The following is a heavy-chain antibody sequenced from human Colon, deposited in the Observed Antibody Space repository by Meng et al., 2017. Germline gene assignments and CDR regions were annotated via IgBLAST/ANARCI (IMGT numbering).Heavy chain of an antibody. J-gene: IGHJ4*02. CDR1: GFSFSDAY. CDR2: ISSSGNTM. Sequence: QVQLVESGGGLVKPGGSLRLSCGASGFSFSDAYMTWIRQAPGKGLEWVSYISSSGNTMHYAESVKGRFTISRDNAEKSLFLQMDSLTAEDTGVYFCARAGWYMGKYFFDYWGRGTLVTVSS. V-gene: IGHV3-11*01. D-gene: IGHD6-19*01. CDR3: ARAGWYMGKYFFDY.